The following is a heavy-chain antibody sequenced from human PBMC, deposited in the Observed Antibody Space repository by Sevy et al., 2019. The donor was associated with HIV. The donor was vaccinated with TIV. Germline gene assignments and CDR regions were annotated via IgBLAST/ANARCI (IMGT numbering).Heavy chain of an antibody. Sequence: GGSLRLSCAASGFTFSSYAMSWVRQAPGKGLEWVSAISGSGGSTYYADSVKGRFTISRDNSKNTLYLQMNSLRAEDTAVYYCAKQGRIVGATPVDYWGQGTLVTVSS. J-gene: IGHJ4*02. CDR3: AKQGRIVGATPVDY. D-gene: IGHD1-26*01. V-gene: IGHV3-23*01. CDR1: GFTFSSYA. CDR2: ISGSGGST.